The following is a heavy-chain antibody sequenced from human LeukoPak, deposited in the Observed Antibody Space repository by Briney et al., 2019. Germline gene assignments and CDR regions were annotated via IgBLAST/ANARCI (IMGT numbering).Heavy chain of an antibody. V-gene: IGHV1-69*04. Sequence: SVKVSCKASGGTFSSYAISWVRQAPGQGLEWMGRIIPILGIANYAQKFQGRVTITADKSTSTAYTEPSSLRSEDTAVYYCAREGTANLFGWGQGTLVTVSS. CDR3: AREGTANLFG. D-gene: IGHD3-3*01. CDR2: IIPILGIA. J-gene: IGHJ4*02. CDR1: GGTFSSYA.